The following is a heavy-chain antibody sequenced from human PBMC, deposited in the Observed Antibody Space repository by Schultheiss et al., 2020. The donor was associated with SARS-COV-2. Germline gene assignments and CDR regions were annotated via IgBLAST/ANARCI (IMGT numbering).Heavy chain of an antibody. D-gene: IGHD2-21*02. Sequence: GGSLRLSCAASGFTFSSYGMHWVRQAPGKGLEWVAFIRYDGRNKYYADSVKGRFTTSRDNSKNTLYLQMNSLRAEDTAVYYCARVHPAYRRCGGDCSSWGQGTLVTVSS. J-gene: IGHJ4*02. V-gene: IGHV3-30*02. CDR1: GFTFSSYG. CDR2: IRYDGRNK. CDR3: ARVHPAYRRCGGDCSS.